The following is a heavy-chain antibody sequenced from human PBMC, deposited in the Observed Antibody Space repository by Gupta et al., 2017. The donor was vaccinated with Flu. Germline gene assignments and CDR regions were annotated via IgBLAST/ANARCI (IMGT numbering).Heavy chain of an antibody. CDR2: VGWNSEGV. CDR1: GFTFDDHA. CDR3: XRDKGQXVDAIRSTFGMDV. D-gene: IGHD2-2*01. V-gene: IGHV3-9*01. Sequence: EVHLVESGGGLAHPGGSLRLSCAASGFTFDDHAMHWVRQTPGKGLEWVSRVGWNSEGVAYEESVKGRGTVSRDKGKNSLLLQMKSLRPDDKDLYXCXRDKGQXVDAIRSTFGMDVWGQGTTVTVAS. J-gene: IGHJ6*02.